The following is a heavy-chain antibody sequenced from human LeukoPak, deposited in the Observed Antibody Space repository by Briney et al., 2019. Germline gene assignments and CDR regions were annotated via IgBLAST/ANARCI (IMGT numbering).Heavy chain of an antibody. V-gene: IGHV1-69*05. J-gene: IGHJ4*02. CDR1: GGTFSSHA. CDR3: AREVDTAMVRLLDY. Sequence: GASVKVSCKASGGTFSSHAISWVRQAPGQGLEWMGRIIPIFGTANYAQKFQGRVTITTDESTSTAYMELSGLRSEDTAVYYCAREVDTAMVRLLDYWGQGTLVTVSS. CDR2: IIPIFGTA. D-gene: IGHD5-18*01.